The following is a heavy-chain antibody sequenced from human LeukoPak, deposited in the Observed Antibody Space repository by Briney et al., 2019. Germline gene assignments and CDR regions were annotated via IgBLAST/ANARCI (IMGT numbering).Heavy chain of an antibody. D-gene: IGHD3-22*01. CDR2: ISGSGGST. V-gene: IGHV3-23*01. CDR3: ARDFYDSSGYVWFDP. Sequence: GGSLRLSCAASGFTFSSYGMSWVRQAPGKGLEWVSAISGSGGSTYYADSVKGRFTISRDNSKNTLYLQMNSLRAEDTAVYYCARDFYDSSGYVWFDPWGQGTLVTVSS. CDR1: GFTFSSYG. J-gene: IGHJ5*02.